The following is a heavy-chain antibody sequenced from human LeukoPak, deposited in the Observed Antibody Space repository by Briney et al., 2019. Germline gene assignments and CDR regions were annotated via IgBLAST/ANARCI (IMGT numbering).Heavy chain of an antibody. D-gene: IGHD4-17*01. V-gene: IGHV1-2*02. CDR2: INPNSGGT. CDR3: ARESTTVTTGYGSFDP. CDR1: GYTFTGYY. J-gene: IGHJ5*02. Sequence: GASVKVSCKASGYTFTGYYMHWVRQAPGQGLEWMGWINPNSGGTNYAQKFQGRVTMTRDTSISTAYMELSRLRSDDTAVYYCARESTTVTTGYGSFDPWGQGTLVTVSS.